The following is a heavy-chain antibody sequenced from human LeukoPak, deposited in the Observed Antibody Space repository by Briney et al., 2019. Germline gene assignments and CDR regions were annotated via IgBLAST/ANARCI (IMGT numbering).Heavy chain of an antibody. CDR3: ARVLGYSSGWDYYYYMDV. Sequence: GGSLRLSCAASGFTFSSYEMKWVRQAPGKGLDWVSLISSGGSATYYADSVKGRFTISRDNAKNSLYLQMNSLRAEDTAVYYCARVLGYSSGWDYYYYMDVWGKGTTVTVSS. CDR1: GFTFSSYE. D-gene: IGHD6-19*01. J-gene: IGHJ6*03. V-gene: IGHV3-48*03. CDR2: ISSGGSAT.